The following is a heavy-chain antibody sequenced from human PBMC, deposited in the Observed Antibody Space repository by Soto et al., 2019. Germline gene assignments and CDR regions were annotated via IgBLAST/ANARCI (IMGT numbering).Heavy chain of an antibody. D-gene: IGHD6-13*01. CDR3: TRSYSTNRVGYYFDY. J-gene: IGHJ4*02. V-gene: IGHV3-49*03. CDR1: GFPFGDYA. CDR2: IRSKAYGGTT. Sequence: GGSLSLSCTASGFPFGDYAMSWFRQAPGKGLEWVGFIRSKAYGGTTEYAASVKGRFTISRDDSKSIAYLQMNSLKTEDTAVYYCTRSYSTNRVGYYFDYWGQGTLVTVSS.